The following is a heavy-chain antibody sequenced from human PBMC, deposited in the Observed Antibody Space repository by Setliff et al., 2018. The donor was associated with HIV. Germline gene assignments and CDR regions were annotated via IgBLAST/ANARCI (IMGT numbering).Heavy chain of an antibody. D-gene: IGHD5-18*01. V-gene: IGHV4-34*01. CDR1: GGSFSGYY. CDR2: INHSGST. CDR3: ARVRRGYSYGTYYYYGMDV. J-gene: IGHJ6*02. Sequence: KPSETLSLTCAVYGGSFSGYYWSWIRQPPGKGLEWIGEINHSGSTNYNPSLKSRVTISVDTSKNQFSLKLTSVTAADTLVYYCARVRRGYSYGTYYYYGMDVRGQGTTVTVSS.